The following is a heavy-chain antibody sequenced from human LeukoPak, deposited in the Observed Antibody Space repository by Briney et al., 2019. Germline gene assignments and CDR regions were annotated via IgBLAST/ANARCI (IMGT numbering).Heavy chain of an antibody. CDR1: GGSISSYY. CDR3: ATVVNRYFDWLFQSGQAFDI. Sequence: PSETLSLTCTVSGGSISSYYWSWIRQPPGKGLEWIGYIYKSGSTNYNPSLKSRVTISVDTSKNQYSLKLSSVTAADTAVYYCATVVNRYFDWLFQSGQAFDIWGQGTMVTVSS. CDR2: IYKSGST. V-gene: IGHV4-4*09. D-gene: IGHD3-9*01. J-gene: IGHJ3*02.